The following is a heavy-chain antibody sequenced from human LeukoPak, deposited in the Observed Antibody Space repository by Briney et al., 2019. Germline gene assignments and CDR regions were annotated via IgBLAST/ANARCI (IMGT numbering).Heavy chain of an antibody. J-gene: IGHJ4*02. Sequence: GGSLRLSCAASGFTFSSYEMNWVRQAPGKGLEWVSYISSSGSTIYYADSVKGRFTISRDNSKNTLYLQMNSLRAEDTAVYYCARAKPKNMVRGLIMRRQSRYYFDYWGQGTLVTVSS. CDR3: ARAKPKNMVRGLIMRRQSRYYFDY. V-gene: IGHV3-48*03. CDR2: ISSSGSTI. D-gene: IGHD3-10*01. CDR1: GFTFSSYE.